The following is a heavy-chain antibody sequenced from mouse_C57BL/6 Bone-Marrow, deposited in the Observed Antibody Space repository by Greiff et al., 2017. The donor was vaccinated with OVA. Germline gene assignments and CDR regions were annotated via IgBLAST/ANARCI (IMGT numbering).Heavy chain of an antibody. CDR2: IYPRSGNT. J-gene: IGHJ3*01. Sequence: QVQLQQSGAELARPGASVKLSCKASGYTFTSYGISWVKQRTGQGLEWIGEIYPRSGNTYYNEKFTGKATLSADKSSSTAYMELRSRTAEDSAVYFCARLLLRPGGCAYWGQGTLVTVSA. CDR1: GYTFTSYG. D-gene: IGHD1-1*01. V-gene: IGHV1-81*01. CDR3: ARLLLRPGGCAY.